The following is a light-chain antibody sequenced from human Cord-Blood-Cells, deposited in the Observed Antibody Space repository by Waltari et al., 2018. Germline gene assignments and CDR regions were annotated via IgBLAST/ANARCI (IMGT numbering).Light chain of an antibody. CDR1: SSDVVGYTY. CDR3: SSYTSSSTLV. CDR2: DVS. Sequence: QSALTQPASVSGSPGQSITISCTGTSSDVVGYTYVSWYRQHPGKAPTLMIYDVSNRPAGVSNRFSGSKSGNTASLTISGLQAEDEADYYCSSYTSSSTLVFGGGTKLTVL. V-gene: IGLV2-14*01. J-gene: IGLJ2*01.